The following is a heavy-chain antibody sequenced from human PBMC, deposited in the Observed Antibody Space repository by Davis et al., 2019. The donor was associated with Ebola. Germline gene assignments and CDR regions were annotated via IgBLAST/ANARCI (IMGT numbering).Heavy chain of an antibody. CDR2: IKQDGSEK. CDR1: GFTFSDYW. D-gene: IGHD1-14*01. V-gene: IGHV3-7*01. Sequence: GESLKISCVTSGFTFSDYWMSWVRQAPGKGLEWVANIKQDGSEKYYVDSVKGRFTISRDNAKNSLYLQMNSLRVEDTAVYYCARDAATKAFDYWGQGTPVTVSS. J-gene: IGHJ4*02. CDR3: ARDAATKAFDY.